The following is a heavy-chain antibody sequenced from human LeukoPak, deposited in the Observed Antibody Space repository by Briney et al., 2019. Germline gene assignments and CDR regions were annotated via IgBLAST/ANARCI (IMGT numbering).Heavy chain of an antibody. D-gene: IGHD6-13*01. CDR2: IIPILGIA. CDR1: GGTFSSYA. CDR3: ARDTPQPLESQQLVPSYFDY. V-gene: IGHV1-69*04. J-gene: IGHJ4*02. Sequence: SVKLSCKASGGTFSSYAISWVRQAPGQGLEWMGRIIPILGIANYAQKFQGRVTITADKSTSTAYMELSSLRSEDTAVYYCARDTPQPLESQQLVPSYFDYWGQGTLVTVSS.